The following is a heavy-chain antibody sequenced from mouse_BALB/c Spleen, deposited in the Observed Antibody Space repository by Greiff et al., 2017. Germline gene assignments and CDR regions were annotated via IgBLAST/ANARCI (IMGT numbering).Heavy chain of an antibody. CDR2: IDPANGNT. CDR1: GFNIKDTY. J-gene: IGHJ2*01. Sequence: VQLQQSGAELVKPGASVKLSCTASGFNIKDTYMHWVKQRPEQGLEWIGRIDPANGNTKYDPKFQGKATITADTSSNTAYLQLSSLTSEDTAVYYCAPHYDSSYYCDYWGQGTTLTVSA. CDR3: APHYDSSYYCDY. V-gene: IGHV14-3*02. D-gene: IGHD1-1*01.